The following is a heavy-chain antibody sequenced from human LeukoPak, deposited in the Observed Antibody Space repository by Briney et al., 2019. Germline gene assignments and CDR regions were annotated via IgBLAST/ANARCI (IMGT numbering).Heavy chain of an antibody. D-gene: IGHD5-24*01. Sequence: GASXXVSCKASGYTFTSYGISWVRQAPGQGLEWMGWISAYNGNTNYAQKLQGTVTITTDTSTSTAYMELRSLRSDDTAVYYCARVVEMATIPDYWGQGTLVTVSS. CDR2: ISAYNGNT. V-gene: IGHV1-18*01. CDR1: GYTFTSYG. CDR3: ARVVEMATIPDY. J-gene: IGHJ4*02.